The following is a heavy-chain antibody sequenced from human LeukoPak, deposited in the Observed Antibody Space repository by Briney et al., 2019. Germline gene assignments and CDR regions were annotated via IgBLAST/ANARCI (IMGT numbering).Heavy chain of an antibody. CDR2: ISAYNGNT. CDR3: ASSTMTDGLTQH. J-gene: IGHJ1*01. D-gene: IGHD3-22*01. V-gene: IGHV1-18*04. CDR1: GYTFTGYY. Sequence: ASVKVSCKASGYTFTGYYMHWVRQAPGQGLEWMGWISAYNGNTNYAQKLQGRVTMTTDTSTSTAYMELRSLRSDDTAVYYCASSTMTDGLTQHWGQGTLVTVSS.